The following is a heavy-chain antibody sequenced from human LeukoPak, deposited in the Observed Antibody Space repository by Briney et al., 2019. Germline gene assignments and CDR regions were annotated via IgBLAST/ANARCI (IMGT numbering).Heavy chain of an antibody. CDR2: ISGSSDHI. V-gene: IGHV3-21*01. CDR3: ARDFFDSSGHYYDAY. CDR1: GFTFSRYT. Sequence: PGGSLRLSCVASGFTFSRYTMNWVRQAPGKGLEWVSAISGSSDHIHYAESMKGRFTISRDKAKNSLYLQMNSLTAEDTAVYYCARDFFDSSGHYYDAYWGQGTLVTVSS. D-gene: IGHD6-19*01. J-gene: IGHJ4*02.